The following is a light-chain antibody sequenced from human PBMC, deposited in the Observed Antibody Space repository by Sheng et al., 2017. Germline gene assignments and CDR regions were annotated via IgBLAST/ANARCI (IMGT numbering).Light chain of an antibody. CDR1: QSVSGY. CDR3: HQSYNAPYT. CDR2: SAS. V-gene: IGKV1-39*01. J-gene: IGKJ2*01. Sequence: DIQMTQSPSSLSASVGDSVTITCRASQSVSGYLNWFQQKPGKAPNLLIYSASTLHSGVPSRFSGSGSGTDFTLTISNLQPADFATYYCHQSYNAPYTFGQGTKLEIK.